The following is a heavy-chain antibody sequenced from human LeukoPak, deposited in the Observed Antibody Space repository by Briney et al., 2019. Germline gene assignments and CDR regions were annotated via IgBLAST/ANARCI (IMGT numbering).Heavy chain of an antibody. CDR1: GGSISSGGYY. D-gene: IGHD5-12*01. CDR3: ARDKYSGYDGGHWFDP. CDR2: IYHSGST. Sequence: SETLSLTCTVSGGSISSGGYYWSWIRQPPGKGLEWIGYIYHSGSTYYNPSLKSRVTISVDRSKNQFSLKLSSVTAADTAVYYCARDKYSGYDGGHWFDPWGQGTLVTVSS. J-gene: IGHJ5*02. V-gene: IGHV4-30-2*01.